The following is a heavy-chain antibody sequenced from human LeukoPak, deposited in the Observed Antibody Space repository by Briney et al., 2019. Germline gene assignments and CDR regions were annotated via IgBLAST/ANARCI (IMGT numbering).Heavy chain of an antibody. V-gene: IGHV3-23*01. J-gene: IGHJ4*02. CDR3: AKAPKQQLRPTYFDY. CDR1: GFTFSSYA. D-gene: IGHD6-13*01. CDR2: ISGSGGST. Sequence: GRSLRLSCAASGFTFSSYAMSWVRQAPGKGLEWVSAISGSGGSTYYADSVKGRFTISRDNSKNTLYLQMNSLRAEDTAVYYCAKAPKQQLRPTYFDYWGQGTLVTVSS.